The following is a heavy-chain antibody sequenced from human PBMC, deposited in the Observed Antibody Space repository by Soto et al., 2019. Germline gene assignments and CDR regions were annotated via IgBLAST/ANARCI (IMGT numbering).Heavy chain of an antibody. V-gene: IGHV4-34*01. CDR1: GGSFSGYY. Sequence: PSETLSLTCAVYGGSFSGYYWSWIRQPPGKGLEWIGEINHSGSTNYNPSLKSRVTISVDTSKNQFSLKLSSVTAADTAVYYCARGGSSSAGGHYYYMDVWGKGTTVTVSS. CDR2: INHSGST. J-gene: IGHJ6*03. CDR3: ARGGSSSAGGHYYYMDV. D-gene: IGHD6-6*01.